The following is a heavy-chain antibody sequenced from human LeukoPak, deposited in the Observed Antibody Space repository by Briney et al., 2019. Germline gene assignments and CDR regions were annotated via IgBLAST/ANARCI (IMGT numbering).Heavy chain of an antibody. CDR3: ARDSRLGITGTSGAFDI. D-gene: IGHD1-20*01. CDR1: GYTFTGYY. CDR2: INPNSGGT. J-gene: IGHJ3*02. Sequence: ASVKVSCKASGYTFTGYYMHWVRQSPGQGLEWMGWINPNSGGTNYAQKFQGRVTMTRDTSISTAYVELSRLRSDDTAVYYCARDSRLGITGTSGAFDIWGQGTMLTVSS. V-gene: IGHV1-2*02.